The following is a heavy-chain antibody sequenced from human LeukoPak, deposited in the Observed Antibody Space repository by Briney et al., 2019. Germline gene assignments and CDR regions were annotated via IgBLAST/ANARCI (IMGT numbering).Heavy chain of an antibody. V-gene: IGHV4-59*01. J-gene: IGHJ6*03. CDR3: ARGTDYNVLYYYYMDV. D-gene: IGHD4-11*01. CDR2: IYYSGST. CDR1: GGSISSYY. Sequence: SETLPLTCTVSGGSISSYYWSWVRQPPGKGMEWIGYIYYSGSTNYNPSLKSRVTISVDTSKNQFSLKLSSVTAADTAVYYCARGTDYNVLYYYYMDVWGKGTTVTVSS.